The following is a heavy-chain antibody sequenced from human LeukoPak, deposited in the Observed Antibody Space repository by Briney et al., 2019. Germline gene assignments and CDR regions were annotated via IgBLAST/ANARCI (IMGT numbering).Heavy chain of an antibody. CDR2: IYYSGST. J-gene: IGHJ1*01. D-gene: IGHD6-13*01. CDR3: AREDSSSWPSYFQH. CDR1: GGSISSYY. V-gene: IGHV4-59*12. Sequence: RSETLSLTCTVSGGSISSYYWSWIRQPPGKGLEWIGYIYYSGSTNYNPSLKSRVTISVDTSKNQFSLKLSSVTAADTAVYYCAREDSSSWPSYFQHWGQGTLVTVSS.